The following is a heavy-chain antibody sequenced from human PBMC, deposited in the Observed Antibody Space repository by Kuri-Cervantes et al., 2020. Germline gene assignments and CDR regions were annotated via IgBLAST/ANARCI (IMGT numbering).Heavy chain of an antibody. Sequence: ASVKVSCKASGYTFTSYGISWVRQAPGQGLEWMGWISAYNGNTNYAQKLQGRVTITRDTSASTAYMELSSLRSEDTAVYYCARDQYSSSWYLGYYYYYGVDVWGQGTTVTVSS. V-gene: IGHV1-18*01. CDR3: ARDQYSSSWYLGYYYYYGVDV. J-gene: IGHJ6*02. CDR2: ISAYNGNT. CDR1: GYTFTSYG. D-gene: IGHD6-13*01.